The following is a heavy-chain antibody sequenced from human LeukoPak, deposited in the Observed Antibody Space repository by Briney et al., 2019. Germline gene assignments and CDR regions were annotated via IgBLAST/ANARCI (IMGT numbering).Heavy chain of an antibody. V-gene: IGHV1-2*02. CDR3: ARSITMIVAILPLDAFDI. CDR1: GYTFTGYY. Sequence: GASVKVSCKASGYTFTGYYMHWVRQAPGQGLEWMGWINPNSGGTNYAQKFQGRVAMTRDTSISTAYMELSRLRSDDTAVYYCARSITMIVAILPLDAFDIWGQGTMVTVSS. J-gene: IGHJ3*02. D-gene: IGHD3-22*01. CDR2: INPNSGGT.